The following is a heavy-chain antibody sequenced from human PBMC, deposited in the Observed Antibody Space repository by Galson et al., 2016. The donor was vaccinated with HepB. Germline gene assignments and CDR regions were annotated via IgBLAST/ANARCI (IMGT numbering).Heavy chain of an antibody. Sequence: SETLSLTCTVSSGSFSSGAYYWSWVRQSPGKGLEWIGYIENAGSTNYNPSLKSRVTISTDRSKNQFFLELTSVTAADTAVYYCARDEGFYNGMDVWGQGTTVTVSS. J-gene: IGHJ6*02. D-gene: IGHD2-2*02. CDR2: IENAGST. V-gene: IGHV4-61*08. CDR1: SGSFSSGAYY. CDR3: ARDEGFYNGMDV.